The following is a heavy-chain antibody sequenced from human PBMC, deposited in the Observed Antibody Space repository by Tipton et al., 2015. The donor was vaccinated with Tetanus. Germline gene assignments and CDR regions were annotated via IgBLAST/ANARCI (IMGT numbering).Heavy chain of an antibody. V-gene: IGHV3-7*04. CDR3: VRGYSGDAF. Sequence: SLRLSCEGSGFTFSHHWMSWVRQALGKGLEWVANIRQDGAEKNYVDSVKGRFTISRDNTKSSVHLQMNSLREDGTAVYYCVRGYSGDAFWGQGARVTVSS. CDR2: IRQDGAEK. J-gene: IGHJ4*02. D-gene: IGHD2-15*01. CDR1: GFTFSHHW.